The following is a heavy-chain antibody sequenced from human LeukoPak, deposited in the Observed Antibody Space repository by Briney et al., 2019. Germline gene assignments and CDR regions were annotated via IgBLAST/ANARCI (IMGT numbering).Heavy chain of an antibody. V-gene: IGHV3-23*01. J-gene: IGHJ4*02. CDR1: GFTFSNHG. Sequence: GGSLRLSCAASGFTFSNHGMDWVRQAPGKGLEWVSGISPSGDITYYADSVKGRFTISRDNSKNMLYVQMNSLRPEDTAVYYCAKDRQLGDCSGGTCYRHLDYWGQGTLVTVSS. CDR3: AKDRQLGDCSGGTCYRHLDY. D-gene: IGHD2-15*01. CDR2: ISPSGDIT.